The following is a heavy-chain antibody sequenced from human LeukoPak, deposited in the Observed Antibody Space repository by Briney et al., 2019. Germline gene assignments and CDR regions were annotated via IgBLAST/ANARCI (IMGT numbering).Heavy chain of an antibody. V-gene: IGHV5-10-1*01. D-gene: IGHD2-15*01. J-gene: IGHJ6*04. CDR2: IDPSDSYT. CDR3: ARPLRCSGGSCYYYYGMDV. CDR1: GYSFTSYW. Sequence: GESLKISCTGSGYSFTSYWISWVRQMPGKGLEWMGMIDPSDSYTNYSPSFQGHVTISADKSTSTAYLQWSSLKASDTAMYYCARPLRCSGGSCYYYYGMDVWGKGTTVTASS.